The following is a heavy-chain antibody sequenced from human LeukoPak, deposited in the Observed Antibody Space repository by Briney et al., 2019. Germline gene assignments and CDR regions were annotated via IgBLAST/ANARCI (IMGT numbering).Heavy chain of an antibody. CDR1: GYTFTGYY. V-gene: IGHV1-2*02. CDR3: ARDKSGYDYYDY. CDR2: INFNSGGT. Sequence: ASVKVSCKASGYTFTGYYIHWVRQAPGQGLEWMGWINFNSGGTNSAQKFQGRVTMTRDTSITTAYMDLTSLRSDDTAVYYCARDKSGYDYYDYWGQGTLVTVSS. J-gene: IGHJ4*02. D-gene: IGHD5-12*01.